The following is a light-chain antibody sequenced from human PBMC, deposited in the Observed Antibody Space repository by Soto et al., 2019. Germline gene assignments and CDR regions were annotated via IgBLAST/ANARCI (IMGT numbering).Light chain of an antibody. J-gene: IGKJ4*01. CDR3: QQANSFPLT. V-gene: IGKV3-15*01. CDR1: QSVSSD. CDR2: GAT. Sequence: EIVMTQSPAILSVSPGERATLSCRASQSVSSDLAWYQQKPGQAPRLLIYGATTRATGVPARFSGSGSGTEFTLSISSLQSEDFAIYYCQQANSFPLTFGGGTKVDIK.